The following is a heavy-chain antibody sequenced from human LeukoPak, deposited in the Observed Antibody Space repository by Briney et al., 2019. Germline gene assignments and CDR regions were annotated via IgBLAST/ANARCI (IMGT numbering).Heavy chain of an antibody. CDR3: AKYGNSGWVIDN. V-gene: IGHV4-59*08. J-gene: IGHJ4*02. Sequence: SETLSLTCTVSGGSIGSNYWTRIRQPPGKGLEYIGYIYYTGATNYNPSLKSRVTISVDTSKNQLSLKMTSVTAADTAVYFCAKYGNSGWVIDNWGQGTLVTVSS. D-gene: IGHD6-19*01. CDR2: IYYTGAT. CDR1: GGSIGSNY.